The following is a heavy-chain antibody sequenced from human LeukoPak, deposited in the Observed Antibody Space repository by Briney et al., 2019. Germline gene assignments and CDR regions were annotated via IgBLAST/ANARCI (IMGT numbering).Heavy chain of an antibody. CDR1: GGSISSYY. CDR3: ARGWYGGNSRLYYFDY. D-gene: IGHD4-23*01. V-gene: IGHV4-59*08. J-gene: IGHJ4*02. CDR2: IYYSGST. Sequence: SETLSLTCTVSGGSISSYYWSWIRQPPGKGLEWIGYIYYSGSTNYNPSLKSRVTISVDTSKNQFSLKLSSVTAADTAVYYCARGWYGGNSRLYYFDYWGQGTLVTVSS.